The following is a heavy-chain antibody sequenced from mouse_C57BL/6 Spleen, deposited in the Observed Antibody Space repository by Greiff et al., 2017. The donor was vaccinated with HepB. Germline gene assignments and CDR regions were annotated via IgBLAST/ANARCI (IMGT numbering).Heavy chain of an antibody. CDR2: IYPRSGNT. V-gene: IGHV1-81*01. CDR1: GYTFTSYG. D-gene: IGHD1-1*01. J-gene: IGHJ4*01. Sequence: VQLQQSGAELARPGASVKLSCKASGYTFTSYGISWVKQRTGQGLEWIGEIYPRSGNTYYNEKFKGKATLTADKSSSTAYMELRSLTSEDSAVYFCARLLDYYGSRDAMDYWGQGTSVTVSS. CDR3: ARLLDYYGSRDAMDY.